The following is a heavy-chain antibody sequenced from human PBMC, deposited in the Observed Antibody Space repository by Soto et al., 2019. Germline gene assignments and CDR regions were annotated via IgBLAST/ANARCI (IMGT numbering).Heavy chain of an antibody. Sequence: VKVLESGEGLVQPGGSLRLSCATSGFTFSLYPMNWVRQAPGKGLEWVSGISAGGDSTYYADSVKGRFTIFRDNSKNSVYLQMNSLRVEDTAVYYCARRVWGQGTLVTVSS. CDR2: ISAGGDST. J-gene: IGHJ4*02. CDR3: ARRV. V-gene: IGHV3-23*01. CDR1: GFTFSLYP.